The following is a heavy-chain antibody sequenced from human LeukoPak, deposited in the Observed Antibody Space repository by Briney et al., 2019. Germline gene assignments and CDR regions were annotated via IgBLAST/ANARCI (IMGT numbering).Heavy chain of an antibody. CDR1: GFTFSSYA. J-gene: IGHJ4*02. V-gene: IGHV3-49*04. CDR3: TRYRGYFDY. CDR2: IRSKASGETT. D-gene: IGHD3-10*01. Sequence: GGSLRLSCAASGFTFSSYAMSWVRQAPGKGLEWVGFIRSKASGETTEYAASVKGRFTISRDDSKSIAYLQMNSLKTEDTAVYYCTRYRGYFDYWGPGTLVTVSS.